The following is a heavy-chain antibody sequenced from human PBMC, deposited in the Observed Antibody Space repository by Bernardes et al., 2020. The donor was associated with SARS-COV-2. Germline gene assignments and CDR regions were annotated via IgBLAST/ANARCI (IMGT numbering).Heavy chain of an antibody. J-gene: IGHJ4*02. D-gene: IGHD6-19*01. CDR1: GGTFSSYA. CDR3: ASEAVAGPRSFDY. Sequence: SVKVSCKASGGTFSSYAISWVRQAPGQGLEWMGGIIPIFGTANYAQKFQGRVTITADESTSTAYMELSSLRSEDTAVYYCASEAVAGPRSFDYWGQGTLVTVSS. V-gene: IGHV1-69*13. CDR2: IIPIFGTA.